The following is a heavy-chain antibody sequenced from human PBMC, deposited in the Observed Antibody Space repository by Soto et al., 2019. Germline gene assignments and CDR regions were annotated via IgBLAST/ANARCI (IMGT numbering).Heavy chain of an antibody. CDR3: ARDVEYQSLDDALDL. J-gene: IGHJ3*01. CDR1: GFSFTGYP. CDR2: INPDNGNR. Sequence: ASVKVSCKVSGFSFTGYPIHWVRQAPGQGLECLGWINPDNGNRAYSPKFRGRVTITRXTXXNXXXMXLXXLQSEDTALYCCARDVEYQSLDDALDLWGQGTKETVSS. V-gene: IGHV1-3*01.